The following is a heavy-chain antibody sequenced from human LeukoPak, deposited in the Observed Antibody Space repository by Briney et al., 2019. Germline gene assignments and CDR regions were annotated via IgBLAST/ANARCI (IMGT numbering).Heavy chain of an antibody. V-gene: IGHV4-59*01. D-gene: IGHD3-10*01. J-gene: IGHJ4*02. CDR2: IYYSGTT. CDR1: GVSISEYY. CDR3: ASGGSYYGY. Sequence: SETLFLTCAISGVSISEYYWSWIRQSPGKGLEWIGYIYYSGTTDSNPSLESRVTISVDKSTNHLFLRLTSATPADTAVYYCASGGSYYGYWGPGTPVTVSS.